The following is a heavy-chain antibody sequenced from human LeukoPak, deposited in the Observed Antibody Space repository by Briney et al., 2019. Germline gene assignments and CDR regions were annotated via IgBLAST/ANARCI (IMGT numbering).Heavy chain of an antibody. Sequence: PGGSLRLSCVASGFIFNSYTVNWVRQAPGKGLEWVSSISSGSSYIYYADSVKGRFTISRDNADNSLYLEMNSLRAEDTAVYYCARDSSGDYAVDYWGQGTLVSVSS. D-gene: IGHD4-17*01. J-gene: IGHJ4*02. CDR1: GFIFNSYT. CDR3: ARDSSGDYAVDY. V-gene: IGHV3-21*01. CDR2: ISSGSSYI.